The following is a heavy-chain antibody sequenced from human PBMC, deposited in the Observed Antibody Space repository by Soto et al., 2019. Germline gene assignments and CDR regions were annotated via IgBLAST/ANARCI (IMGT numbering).Heavy chain of an antibody. D-gene: IGHD3-3*01. CDR1: GGTFSSYA. CDR3: ASYPGDFWSGYLDY. J-gene: IGHJ4*02. CDR2: IIPIFGTA. V-gene: IGHV1-69*13. Sequence: GASVKVSCKASGGTFSSYAISWVRQAPGQGLEWMGGIIPIFGTANYAQKFQGRVTITADESTSTAYMELSSLRSEDTAVYYCASYPGDFWSGYLDYWGQGSLVTSPQ.